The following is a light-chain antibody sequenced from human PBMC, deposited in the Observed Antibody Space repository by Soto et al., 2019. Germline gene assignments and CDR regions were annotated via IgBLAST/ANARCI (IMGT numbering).Light chain of an antibody. CDR3: VAWDDNLGSRV. V-gene: IGLV1-47*01. CDR2: MNS. Sequence: QSVLTQPPLLSGTPGQTVTISCIGSRSNIGSAIVHWYQQLPGTAPKHLIYMNSQRPSGVPDRFSGSKSGTSASLVITGLRPEDEADYYCVAWDDNLGSRVFGGGTKLTVL. J-gene: IGLJ3*02. CDR1: RSNIGSAI.